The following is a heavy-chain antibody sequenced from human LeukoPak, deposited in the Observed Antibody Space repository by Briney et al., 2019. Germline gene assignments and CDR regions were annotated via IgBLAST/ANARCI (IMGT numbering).Heavy chain of an antibody. CDR1: GYTFTSYG. D-gene: IGHD2-15*01. CDR3: ARDGCSGRSCYPGWFDP. Sequence: ASVKVSCKASGYTFTSYGISWVRQAPGQGLEWMGWISAYNGNTNYAQKLQGRVTMTTDTSTSTAYMELRSLRSDDTAVYYCARDGCSGRSCYPGWFDPWGQGTLVTVSS. CDR2: ISAYNGNT. J-gene: IGHJ5*02. V-gene: IGHV1-18*01.